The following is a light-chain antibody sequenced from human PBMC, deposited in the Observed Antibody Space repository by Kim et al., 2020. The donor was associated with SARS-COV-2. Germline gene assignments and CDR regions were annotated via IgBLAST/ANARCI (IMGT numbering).Light chain of an antibody. J-gene: IGKJ4*01. CDR1: QDISTY. V-gene: IGKV1-9*01. CDR2: AAS. Sequence: SASVGNRVTITCRASQDISTYLALYQQKPGKAPNLLICAASTLQSGVPSRFSGSGSGTEFTLTISSLQPEDFATYYCQHLSSPLTFGGGTKVDIK. CDR3: QHLSSPLT.